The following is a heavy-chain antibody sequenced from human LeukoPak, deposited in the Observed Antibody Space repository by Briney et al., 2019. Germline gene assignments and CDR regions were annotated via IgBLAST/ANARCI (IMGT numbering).Heavy chain of an antibody. CDR2: IYTSGST. D-gene: IGHD3-22*01. CDR3: ARVGRVTMIVVVKPNWYFDL. CDR1: GGSISSYY. J-gene: IGHJ2*01. Sequence: PSETLSLTCTVSGGSISSYYWGWIRQPAGKGLEWIGRIYTSGSTNYNPSLKSRVTMSVDTSKNQFSLKLSSVTAADTAVYYCARVGRVTMIVVVKPNWYFDLWGRGTLVTVSS. V-gene: IGHV4-4*07.